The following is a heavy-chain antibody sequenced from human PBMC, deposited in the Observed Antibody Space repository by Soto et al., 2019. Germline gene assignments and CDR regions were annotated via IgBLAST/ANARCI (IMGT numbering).Heavy chain of an antibody. CDR3: ARDRRPFRGNSSGMDV. Sequence: SETLSLTRTFSGGSISRGGYFWSWIRQHPGKGLEWIGYIYYSGSTYYNPSLKSRVTISVDTSKSQFSLKLSSVTAADTAVYYCARDRRPFRGNSSGMDVWGQGTTVTVSS. V-gene: IGHV4-31*02. D-gene: IGHD4-4*01. CDR2: IYYSGST. CDR1: GGSISRGGYF. J-gene: IGHJ6*02.